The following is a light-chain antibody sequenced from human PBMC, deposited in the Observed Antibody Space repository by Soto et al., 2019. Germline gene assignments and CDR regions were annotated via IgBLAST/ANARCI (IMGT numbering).Light chain of an antibody. CDR3: CSYAGSYTYV. Sequence: SVVAQPASVSGSPGQSLTLSWTGNSSVVGSYNLVSWYQQHPGKAPKLMIYEGSKRPSGVSNRFSGSKSGNTASLTISGLQAEDEDDYYCCSYAGSYTYVFGTGTKVTVL. V-gene: IGLV2-23*01. J-gene: IGLJ1*01. CDR1: SSVVGSYNL. CDR2: EGS.